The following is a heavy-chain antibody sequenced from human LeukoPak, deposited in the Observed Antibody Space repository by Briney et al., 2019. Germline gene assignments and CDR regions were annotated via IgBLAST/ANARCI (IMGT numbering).Heavy chain of an antibody. CDR1: GGSISSSKW. CDR2: IYHSGST. Sequence: SETLSLTCAVSGGSISSSKWWSWVRQPPGKGLEWMGEIYHSGSTNYNPSLKSRVTISVDKSKNQFSLKLSSVTAADTAVYYCARGPIAYYYDSSGHFDYWGQGTLVTVSS. V-gene: IGHV4-4*02. CDR3: ARGPIAYYYDSSGHFDY. J-gene: IGHJ4*02. D-gene: IGHD3-22*01.